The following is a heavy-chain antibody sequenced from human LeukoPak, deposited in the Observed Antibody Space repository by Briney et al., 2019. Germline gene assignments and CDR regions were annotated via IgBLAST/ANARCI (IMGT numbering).Heavy chain of an antibody. CDR2: ISSSSTI. J-gene: IGHJ4*02. D-gene: IGHD3-22*01. V-gene: IGHV3-48*01. Sequence: GGSLRLSCAASGFTFSSHSMNWVRQAPGKGLEWVSYISSSSTIYYADSVKGRFTISRDNAKNLLYLQMNSLRAEDTAVYYCARGAYYYEDWGQGTLVTASS. CDR1: GFTFSSHS. CDR3: ARGAYYYED.